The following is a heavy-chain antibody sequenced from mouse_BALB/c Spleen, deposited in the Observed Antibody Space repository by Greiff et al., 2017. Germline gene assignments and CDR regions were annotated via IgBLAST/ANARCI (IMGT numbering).Heavy chain of an antibody. V-gene: IGHV14-3*02. CDR1: GFNIKDTY. CDR2: IDPANGNT. Sequence: EVQLQQSGAELVKPGASVKLSCTASGFNIKDTYMHWVKQRPEQGLEWIGRIDPANGNTKYDPKFQGKATITADTSSNTAYLQLSSLTSEDTAVYYCARTYDYDGAMDYWGQGTSVTVSS. CDR3: ARTYDYDGAMDY. D-gene: IGHD2-4*01. J-gene: IGHJ4*01.